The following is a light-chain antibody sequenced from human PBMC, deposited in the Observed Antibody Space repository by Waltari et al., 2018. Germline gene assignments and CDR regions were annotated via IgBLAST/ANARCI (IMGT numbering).Light chain of an antibody. CDR3: LQSSNWYT. CDR2: GAS. CDR1: QSVSSY. Sequence: EIVLTQSPATLSLSPGERATLSCRASQSVSSYLAWYQLKPGQSPRLLIYGASHSATGIPARFSVSASGTDFTLTINSLEPEDFAVYYCLQSSNWYTFGQGTKLEIK. J-gene: IGKJ2*01. V-gene: IGKV3-11*01.